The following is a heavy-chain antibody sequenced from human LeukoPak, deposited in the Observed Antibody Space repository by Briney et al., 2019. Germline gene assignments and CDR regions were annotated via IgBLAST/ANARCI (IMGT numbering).Heavy chain of an antibody. CDR1: GGXVSSNNYY. V-gene: IGHV4-61*01. D-gene: IGHD6-19*01. J-gene: IGHJ5*02. Sequence: SETLSLTCTVSGGXVSSNNYYWSWIRQPPGRGLEWIGYIYYSGTTRYNPSLRSRVTISVDTSKNQFSLILTSVTAADTAVYYCARATPGFSSAWFSNWFDPWGQGALVTVSS. CDR2: IYYSGTT. CDR3: ARATPGFSSAWFSNWFDP.